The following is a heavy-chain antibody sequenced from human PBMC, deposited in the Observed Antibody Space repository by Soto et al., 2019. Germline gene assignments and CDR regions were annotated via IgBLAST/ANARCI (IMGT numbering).Heavy chain of an antibody. J-gene: IGHJ4*02. CDR3: AHAYGGRSLY. V-gene: IGHV2-5*02. Sequence: QITLKESGPTLVKPTQTLTLTCTFSGFSLTTDSVGVGWIRQPPGEALEWLAVIYWDDSKTYRPSLESRLTITKDTSKNQVALTRTNMDSLDTATYYCAHAYGGRSLYWGQGTLVTVSS. CDR2: IYWDDSK. D-gene: IGHD1-26*01. CDR1: GFSLTTDSVG.